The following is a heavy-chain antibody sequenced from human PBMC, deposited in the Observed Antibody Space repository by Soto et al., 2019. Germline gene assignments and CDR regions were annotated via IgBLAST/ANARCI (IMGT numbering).Heavy chain of an antibody. J-gene: IGHJ6*02. D-gene: IGHD2-15*01. V-gene: IGHV3-30*03. Sequence: GGSLRLSCGASGFTFNNYGMHWVRQAPGKGLEWVSVISYDGSNKYYADSVKGRFTISRDNSKNTLYLQINSLRAEDTAVYFCARDCSGGSCYPGMDVWGQGTTVTVSS. CDR1: GFTFNNYG. CDR3: ARDCSGGSCYPGMDV. CDR2: ISYDGSNK.